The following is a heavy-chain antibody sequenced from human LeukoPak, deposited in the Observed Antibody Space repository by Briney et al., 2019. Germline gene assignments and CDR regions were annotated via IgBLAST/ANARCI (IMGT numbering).Heavy chain of an antibody. V-gene: IGHV3-33*08. D-gene: IGHD1-1*01. Sequence: GGSLRLSCTASGFTFNGYSMNWVRQAPGKGLEWVAVIWDDGSNEYYADSVKGRFTIFRDNRRNTLYLQMNSLRAEDTAVYSCARDHSGTQDYWGQGTLVTVSS. CDR1: GFTFNGYS. J-gene: IGHJ4*02. CDR3: ARDHSGTQDY. CDR2: IWDDGSNE.